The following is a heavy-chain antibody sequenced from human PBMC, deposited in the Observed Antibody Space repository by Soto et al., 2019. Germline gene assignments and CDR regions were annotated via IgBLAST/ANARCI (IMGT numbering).Heavy chain of an antibody. Sequence: SGPTLVNPTQTLTLTCTFSGFSLSTSGMCVSWIRQPPGKALEWLAPIDWDDDKYYSTSLKTRLTISKDTSKNQVVLTMTNMDPVDTATYYCARLPTMVRGVHYGMDVWGQGTTVTVSS. J-gene: IGHJ6*02. V-gene: IGHV2-70*01. CDR1: GFSLSTSGMC. CDR3: ARLPTMVRGVHYGMDV. D-gene: IGHD3-10*01. CDR2: IDWDDDK.